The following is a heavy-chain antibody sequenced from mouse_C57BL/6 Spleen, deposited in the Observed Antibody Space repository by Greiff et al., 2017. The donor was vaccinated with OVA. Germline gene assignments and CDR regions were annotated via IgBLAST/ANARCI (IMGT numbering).Heavy chain of an antibody. V-gene: IGHV1-9*01. D-gene: IGHD1-3*01. CDR3: ARQDLYIPPLYWYFDV. Sequence: QVQLQQSGAELMKPGASVKLSCKATGYTFTGYWIEWVKQRPGHGLEWIGEILPGSGSTNYNEKFKGKATFTADTSSNTAYMQLSSLTTEDSAIYYGARQDLYIPPLYWYFDVWGTGTTVTVSS. J-gene: IGHJ1*03. CDR1: GYTFTGYW. CDR2: ILPGSGST.